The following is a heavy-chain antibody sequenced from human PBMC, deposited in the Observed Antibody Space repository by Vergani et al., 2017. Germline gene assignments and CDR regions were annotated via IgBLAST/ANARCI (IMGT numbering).Heavy chain of an antibody. V-gene: IGHV1-69*01. CDR1: GGTFSSYA. D-gene: IGHD3-22*01. Sequence: QVQLVQSGAEVKKPGSSVKVSCKASGGTFSSYAISWVRQAPGQGLEGMGGIIPIFGTANYAQKFQGRVTITADESTVTAYMELSSLRSEDTAVYYCARVQYYYDSSGYYYPGAFDIWGQGTMVTVSS. CDR2: IIPIFGTA. CDR3: ARVQYYYDSSGYYYPGAFDI. J-gene: IGHJ3*02.